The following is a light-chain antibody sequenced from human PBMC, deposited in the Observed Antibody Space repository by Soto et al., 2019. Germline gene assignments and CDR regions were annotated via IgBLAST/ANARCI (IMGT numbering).Light chain of an antibody. CDR2: GAS. Sequence: EIVMTQSPATLSVSPGERATLSCRASQSVSSNLVWYQQKPGQAPRLLIYGASTRATGIPARFSGSGSGTEFTLTISSLQSEDFAVYYCQQYNKWPPWTFGQGTKV. CDR3: QQYNKWPPWT. CDR1: QSVSSN. V-gene: IGKV3-15*01. J-gene: IGKJ1*01.